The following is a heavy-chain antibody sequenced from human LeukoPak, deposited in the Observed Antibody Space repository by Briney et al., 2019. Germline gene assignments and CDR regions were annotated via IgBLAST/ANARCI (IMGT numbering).Heavy chain of an antibody. Sequence: PSETLSLTCTVSGGSISSYYWSWIRQPAGKGLEWIGYIYYSGSTNYNPSLKSRVTISVDTSKNQFSLKLSSVTAADTAVYYCARLLAYYDILTGEHFDYWGQGTLVTVSS. CDR1: GGSISSYY. CDR3: ARLLAYYDILTGEHFDY. CDR2: IYYSGST. V-gene: IGHV4-59*08. D-gene: IGHD3-9*01. J-gene: IGHJ4*02.